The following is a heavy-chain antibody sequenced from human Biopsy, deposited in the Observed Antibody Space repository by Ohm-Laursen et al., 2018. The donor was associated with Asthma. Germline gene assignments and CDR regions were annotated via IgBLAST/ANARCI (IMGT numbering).Heavy chain of an antibody. V-gene: IGHV1-69*06. CDR3: AKPSDNGDILYYFYGLDV. D-gene: IGHD3-10*01. CDR2: ISPIFGTT. CDR1: GGTFGNYA. Sequence: SSVKVSCKASGGTFGNYAISWVRQAPGLGLEWMGGISPIFGTTNYAQRFQGRVTITADIFTKTAYLELSSLRSEDTAIYYCAKPSDNGDILYYFYGLDVWGQGTTVTVSS. J-gene: IGHJ6*02.